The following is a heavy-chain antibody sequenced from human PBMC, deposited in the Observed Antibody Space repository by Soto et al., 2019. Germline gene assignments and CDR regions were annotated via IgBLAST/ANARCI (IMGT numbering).Heavy chain of an antibody. CDR2: ISGSGSYI. J-gene: IGHJ4*02. CDR1: GFTFSSYG. V-gene: IGHV3-21*01. Sequence: GSLRLSCAASGFTFSSYGMSWVRQAPGKGLEWVSSISGSGSYIYYADSVKGRFTISRDNAKNSLYLQMNSLRAEDTAVYYCAGGRYGSGTYDFDYWGQGTRVTVSS. D-gene: IGHD3-10*01. CDR3: AGGRYGSGTYDFDY.